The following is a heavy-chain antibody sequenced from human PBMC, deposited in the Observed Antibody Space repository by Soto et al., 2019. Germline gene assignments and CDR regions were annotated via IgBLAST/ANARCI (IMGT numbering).Heavy chain of an antibody. CDR2: INHSGST. D-gene: IGHD3-3*01. CDR1: GGSFSGYC. V-gene: IGHV4-34*01. Sequence: SLTRTFYGGSFSGYCWSWDHQPPGRGLGWVGEINHSGSTNYNPSLKSRVTISVATVNNQFSLKLCYVTASDTTVWCFSRTYYDLWGGYPVLDYWGQGSMVTVAS. J-gene: IGHJ4*02. CDR3: SRTYYDLWGGYPVLDY.